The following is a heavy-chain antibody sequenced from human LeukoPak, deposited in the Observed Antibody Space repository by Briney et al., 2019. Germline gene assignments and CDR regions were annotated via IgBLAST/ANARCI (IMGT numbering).Heavy chain of an antibody. CDR3: ARGALWFGELSVQNWLDP. CDR1: GGSISSYY. Sequence: SETLSLTCTVSGGSISSYYWSWIRQPPGKGLEWIGYIYYSGSTNYNPSLKSRVTISVDTSKNQFSLKLSSVTAADTAVYYCARGALWFGELSVQNWLDPWGQGTLVTVSS. V-gene: IGHV4-59*01. D-gene: IGHD3-10*01. CDR2: IYYSGST. J-gene: IGHJ5*02.